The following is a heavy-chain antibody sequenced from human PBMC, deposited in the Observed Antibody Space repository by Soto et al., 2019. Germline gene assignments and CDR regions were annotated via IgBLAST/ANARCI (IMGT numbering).Heavy chain of an antibody. V-gene: IGHV3-53*01. Sequence: VQLVESGGGLIQPGGSLRLSCAASGFTVSSNYMSWVRQAPGKGLEWVSVIYSGGSTYYADSVKGRFTISRDNSKNTLYLQMNSLRAEDTAVYYCARSQSTYYYDSSGYPNAFDIWGQGTMVTVSS. CDR2: IYSGGST. D-gene: IGHD3-22*01. CDR1: GFTVSSNY. J-gene: IGHJ3*02. CDR3: ARSQSTYYYDSSGYPNAFDI.